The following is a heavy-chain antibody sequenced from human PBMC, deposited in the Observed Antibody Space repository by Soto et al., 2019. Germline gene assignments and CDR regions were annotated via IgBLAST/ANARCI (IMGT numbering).Heavy chain of an antibody. D-gene: IGHD5-12*01. J-gene: IGHJ6*02. CDR2: INAGNGNT. V-gene: IGHV1-3*01. CDR3: ATEIVATKDYYYGMDV. Sequence: ASVKVSCKAAGYTITSYAMHCLRQAPGQKLEWMGWINAGNGNTKYSQKFQGRVTITRDTSASTAYMELSSLRSEDTAVYYCATEIVATKDYYYGMDVWGQGTMVTVSS. CDR1: GYTITSYA.